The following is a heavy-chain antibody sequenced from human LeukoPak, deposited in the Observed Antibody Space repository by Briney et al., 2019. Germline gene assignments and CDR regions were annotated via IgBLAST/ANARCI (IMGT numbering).Heavy chain of an antibody. CDR3: ARLAGGPIA. D-gene: IGHD2-15*01. V-gene: IGHV4-61*08. Sequence: SQTLSLTCTVSGGSISSGGDYWSWIRQPPGKGLEWIGYIYYSGSTNYNPSLKSRVTMSVDTSKNQFSLKLTSVTAADRAVYYCARLAGGPIAWGQGTLVTVSS. CDR1: GGSISSGGDY. CDR2: IYYSGST. J-gene: IGHJ4*02.